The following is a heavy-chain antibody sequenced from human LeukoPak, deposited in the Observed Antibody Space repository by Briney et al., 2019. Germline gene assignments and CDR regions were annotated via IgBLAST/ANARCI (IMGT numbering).Heavy chain of an antibody. CDR1: GFHFTGYF. D-gene: IGHD2-15*01. V-gene: IGHV1-2*02. J-gene: IGHJ4*02. CDR2: INPNSGGT. CDR3: ARGNCAGGSCYSMDY. Sequence: ASVKVSCKASGFHFTGYFMHWVRQAPGQGFEWMGWINPNSGGTSYAQKFQGRVTMTRDTSIITVYMELKTLRPDDTAIYYCARGNCAGGSCYSMDYWGQGTLVPVSS.